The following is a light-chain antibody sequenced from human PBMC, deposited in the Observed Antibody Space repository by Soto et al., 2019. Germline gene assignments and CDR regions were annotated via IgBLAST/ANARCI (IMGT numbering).Light chain of an antibody. CDR1: SSKIENNY. Sequence: QSALTLPPSVSAAPGQKVTICCSGGSSKIENNYVSWYQQLPGTAPKLLIYDNNKRPSGIPDRFSGSKSGTSATLGITGLQTGDEADYYCGTWDSSLSAYVFGTGTKVPVL. CDR3: GTWDSSLSAYV. CDR2: DNN. J-gene: IGLJ1*01. V-gene: IGLV1-51*01.